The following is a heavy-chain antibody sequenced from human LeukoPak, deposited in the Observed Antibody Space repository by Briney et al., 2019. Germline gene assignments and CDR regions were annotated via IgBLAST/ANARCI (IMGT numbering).Heavy chain of an antibody. V-gene: IGHV4-59*01. CDR1: GGSISTYY. Sequence: PSETLSLTCTVSGGSISTYYWSWIRQPPGEGLEWIGYIYNSGSTNYNPSLKSRVTISVDTSKNQFSLKLSSVTAADTAVYYCARENSNSWYLDYWGQGTLVTVSS. CDR2: IYNSGST. CDR3: ARENSNSWYLDY. D-gene: IGHD6-13*01. J-gene: IGHJ4*02.